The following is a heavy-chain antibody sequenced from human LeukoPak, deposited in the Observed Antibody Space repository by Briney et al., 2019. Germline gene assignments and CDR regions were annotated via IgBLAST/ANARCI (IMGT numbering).Heavy chain of an antibody. CDR2: ISSSSSYI. D-gene: IGHD6-6*01. V-gene: IGHV3-21*01. J-gene: IGHJ4*02. CDR1: GFTFSSYS. Sequence: PGRSLRLSCAASGFTFSSYSMSWVRQAPGKGLEWVSSISSSSSYIYYADSVKGRFTISRDNAKNSLYLQMNSLRAEDTAVYYCAREGNSSSVRWGQGTLVTVSS. CDR3: AREGNSSSVR.